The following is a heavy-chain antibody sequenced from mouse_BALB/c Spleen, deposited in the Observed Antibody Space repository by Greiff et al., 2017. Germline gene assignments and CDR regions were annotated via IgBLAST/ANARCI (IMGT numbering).Heavy chain of an antibody. CDR1: GFNIKDYY. J-gene: IGHJ3*01. Sequence: EVHLVESGAELVRPGALVKLSCKASGFNIKDYYMHWVKQRPEQGLEWIGWIDPENGNTIYDPKFQGKASITADTSSNTAYLQLSSLTSEDTAVYYCAAMITTAWFAYWGQGALVTVSA. CDR2: IDPENGNT. D-gene: IGHD2-4*01. CDR3: AAMITTAWFAY. V-gene: IGHV14-1*02.